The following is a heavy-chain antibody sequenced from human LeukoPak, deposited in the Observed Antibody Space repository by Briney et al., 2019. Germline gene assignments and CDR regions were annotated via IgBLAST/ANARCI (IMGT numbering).Heavy chain of an antibody. CDR2: ISGSGGTT. CDR1: GFTFSSYA. D-gene: IGHD2-2*01. Sequence: PGGSLRLSCAASGFTFSSYAMSWVRQGPGKGLEWVSAISGSGGTTFYADSVKGRFTISRDNSKNTLYLQMDSLRAEDTAVYYCAGYCSSTSCYGGAFDIWGQGTMVTVSS. J-gene: IGHJ3*02. V-gene: IGHV3-23*01. CDR3: AGYCSSTSCYGGAFDI.